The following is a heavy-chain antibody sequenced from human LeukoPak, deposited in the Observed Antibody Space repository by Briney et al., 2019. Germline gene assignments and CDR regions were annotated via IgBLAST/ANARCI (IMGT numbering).Heavy chain of an antibody. CDR1: GYSFTNYW. CDR2: IYPGDSDT. Sequence: GESLKICCKGSGYSFTNYWIGWVRQMPGKGLEWMGIIYPGDSDTRYSPSFQGQVTISADKSISTAYLQWSSLKASDTAMYYCAHMRELEFEEYYFDVWGQGTLVTVSS. CDR3: AHMRELEFEEYYFDV. J-gene: IGHJ4*02. D-gene: IGHD1-7*01. V-gene: IGHV5-51*01.